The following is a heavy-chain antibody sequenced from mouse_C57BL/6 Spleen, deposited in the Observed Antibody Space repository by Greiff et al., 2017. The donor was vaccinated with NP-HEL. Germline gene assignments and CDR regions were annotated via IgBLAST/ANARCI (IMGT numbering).Heavy chain of an antibody. D-gene: IGHD1-1*01. J-gene: IGHJ4*01. V-gene: IGHV2-2*01. CDR2: IWSGGST. CDR1: GFSLTSYG. CDR3: ASPRWGSSYGAMDY. Sequence: VMLVESGPGLVQPSQSLSITCTVSGFSLTSYGVHWVRQSPGKGLEWLGVIWSGGSTDYNAAFISRLSISKDNSKSQVFFKMNSLQADDTAIYYCASPRWGSSYGAMDYWGQGTSVTVSS.